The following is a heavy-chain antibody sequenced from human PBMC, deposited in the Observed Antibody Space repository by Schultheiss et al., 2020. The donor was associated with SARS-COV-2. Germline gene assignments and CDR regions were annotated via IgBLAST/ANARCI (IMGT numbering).Heavy chain of an antibody. J-gene: IGHJ5*02. CDR2: IYHRGTT. Sequence: SETLSLTCAVSGYSISSGYYWGWIRQPPGKGLEWIGSIYHRGTTNYNPSLRSRVTISVDTSKNQFSLKLNSVTAADTAVYYCARSHRRGWFDPWGQGTLVTVSS. CDR3: ARSHRRGWFDP. CDR1: GYSISSGYY. D-gene: IGHD3-10*01. V-gene: IGHV4-38-2*01.